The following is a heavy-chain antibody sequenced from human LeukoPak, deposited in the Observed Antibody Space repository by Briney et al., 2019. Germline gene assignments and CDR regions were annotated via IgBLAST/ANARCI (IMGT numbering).Heavy chain of an antibody. V-gene: IGHV4-39*07. CDR2: INHSGST. CDR3: ARGYSSGWAPFDI. Sequence: SETLSLTCTVSGDSISSSNSYRGWIRQPPGKGLEWIGEINHSGSTNYNPSLKSRVTISVDTSKNQFSLKLSSVTAADTAVYYCARGYSSGWAPFDIWGQGTMVTVSS. D-gene: IGHD6-19*01. J-gene: IGHJ3*02. CDR1: GDSISSSNSY.